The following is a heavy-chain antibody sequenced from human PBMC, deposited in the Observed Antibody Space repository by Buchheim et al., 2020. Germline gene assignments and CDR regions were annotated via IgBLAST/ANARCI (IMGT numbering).Heavy chain of an antibody. V-gene: IGHV3-33*01. CDR2: IWYDGSNK. CDR3: ARDLGWIQLWYAYYGMDV. D-gene: IGHD5-18*01. J-gene: IGHJ6*02. CDR1: GFTFSSYG. Sequence: QVQLVESGGGVVQPGRSLRLSCAASGFTFSSYGMHWVRQAPGKGLEWVAVIWYDGSNKYYADSVKGRFTISRDNSKNTLYLQRNSLRAEDTDVYYCARDLGWIQLWYAYYGMDVWGQGT.